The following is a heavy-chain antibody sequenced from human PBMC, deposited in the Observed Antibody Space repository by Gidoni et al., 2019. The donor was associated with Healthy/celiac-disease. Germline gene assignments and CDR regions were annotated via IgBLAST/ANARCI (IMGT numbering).Heavy chain of an antibody. J-gene: IGHJ4*02. D-gene: IGHD1-1*01. CDR2: IYHSGST. Sequence: QVQLQESGPGLVKPSETLSLTCTVSGYSISSGYYWCWIRQPPGKGLEWIGSIYHSGSTYYNPSLKSRVTISVDTSKNQFSLKLSSVTAADTAVYYCARETGTTGDYWGQGTLVTVSS. CDR3: ARETGTTGDY. CDR1: GYSISSGYY. V-gene: IGHV4-38-2*02.